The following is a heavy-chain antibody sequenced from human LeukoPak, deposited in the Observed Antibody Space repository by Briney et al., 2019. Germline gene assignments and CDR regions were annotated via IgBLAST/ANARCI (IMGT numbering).Heavy chain of an antibody. Sequence: GESLKISCKGSGYSFTSYWVGWVRQMPGKGLEWMGIIYPGDSDTRYSPSFQGQVTISADKSISTAYLQWSSLKASDTAMYYCARTRRAVPDAFDIWGQGTMVTVSS. D-gene: IGHD2-2*01. CDR1: GYSFTSYW. V-gene: IGHV5-51*01. CDR3: ARTRRAVPDAFDI. CDR2: IYPGDSDT. J-gene: IGHJ3*02.